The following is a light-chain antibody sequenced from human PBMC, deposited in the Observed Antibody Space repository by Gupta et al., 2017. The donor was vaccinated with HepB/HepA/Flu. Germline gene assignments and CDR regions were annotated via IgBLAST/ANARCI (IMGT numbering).Light chain of an antibody. V-gene: IGLV3-21*04. J-gene: IGLJ2*01. Sequence: SFVLTQPPSVSVAPGKTAWITCGGNNIGSKSIHWHQQKPGQAPMMVIYYDSDRPSGIPERFSGANSGNTATLTTSSVEAWDEADYYCQVWDSSSDHVIFGGGTKLTVL. CDR2: YDS. CDR1: NIGSKS. CDR3: QVWDSSSDHVI.